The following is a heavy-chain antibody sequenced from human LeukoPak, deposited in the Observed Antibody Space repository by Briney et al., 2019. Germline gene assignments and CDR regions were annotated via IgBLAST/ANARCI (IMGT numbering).Heavy chain of an antibody. Sequence: ASVKVSCKVSGYTFTGYYLHWVRQAPGHGLQWMRWINPNSGDTNYAQEFQDRVTVTRDTSITTAYMELTKVTSDDTALYYCARGSYSDSSGYLTYWGQGTLVTVSS. CDR2: INPNSGDT. V-gene: IGHV1-2*02. D-gene: IGHD3-22*01. CDR3: ARGSYSDSSGYLTY. J-gene: IGHJ4*02. CDR1: GYTFTGYY.